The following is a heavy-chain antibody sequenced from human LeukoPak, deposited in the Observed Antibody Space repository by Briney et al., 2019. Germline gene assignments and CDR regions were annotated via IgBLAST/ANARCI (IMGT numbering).Heavy chain of an antibody. CDR2: IWYDGSNK. CDR3: AKNEHPFGSGWFFDY. CDR1: EFTFSSYG. V-gene: IGHV3-33*06. J-gene: IGHJ4*02. Sequence: PGGSLRLSCAASEFTFSSYGMHWVRQAPGKGLEWVAVIWYDGSNKYYANSVKGRFTISRDNSKNTLYLQMNSLRAEDTAVYYCAKNEHPFGSGWFFDYWGQGALVTVSS. D-gene: IGHD6-19*01.